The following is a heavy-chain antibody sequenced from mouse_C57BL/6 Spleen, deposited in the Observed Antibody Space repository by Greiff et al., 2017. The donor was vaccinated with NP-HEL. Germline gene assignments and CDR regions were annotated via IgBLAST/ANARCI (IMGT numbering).Heavy chain of an antibody. CDR1: GFTFSDYY. D-gene: IGHD1-1*01. CDR2: ISNGGGST. Sequence: EVQLVESGGGLVQPGGSLKLSCAASGFTFSDYYMYWVRQTPEKRLEWVAYISNGGGSTYYPDTVKGRFTISRDNAKNTLYLQMSRLKSEDTAMYYCARQRFITTVVATYWYFDVWGTGTTVTVSS. J-gene: IGHJ1*03. V-gene: IGHV5-12*01. CDR3: ARQRFITTVVATYWYFDV.